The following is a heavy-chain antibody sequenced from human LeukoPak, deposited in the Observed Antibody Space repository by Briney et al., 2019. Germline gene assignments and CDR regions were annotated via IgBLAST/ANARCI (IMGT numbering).Heavy chain of an antibody. CDR2: ISSSSSYI. D-gene: IGHD4-17*01. CDR1: GFTFSSYS. V-gene: IGHV3-21*01. Sequence: GGSLRLSCAASGFTFSSYSMNWVRQAPGKGLEWVSSISSSSSYIYYADSVKGRFTISRDNAKNSLYLQMNSLRAEDTAVYYCARRDHGDYGEEYWGQGTLVTVSS. J-gene: IGHJ4*02. CDR3: ARRDHGDYGEEY.